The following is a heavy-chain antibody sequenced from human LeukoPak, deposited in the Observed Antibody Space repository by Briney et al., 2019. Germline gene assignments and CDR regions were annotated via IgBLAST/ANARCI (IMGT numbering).Heavy chain of an antibody. V-gene: IGHV5-51*01. Sequence: GESLKISFQGSGYSFTSYWIGWVRQMPGKGLEWMGIIFPGDSHTRYSPSFQGQVTISADKSISTAYLHCSSLKASDTAMYYCARGYDSGNYRYYFDSWGQGTLVTVSS. J-gene: IGHJ4*02. CDR1: GYSFTSYW. CDR3: ARGYDSGNYRYYFDS. CDR2: IFPGDSHT. D-gene: IGHD3-10*01.